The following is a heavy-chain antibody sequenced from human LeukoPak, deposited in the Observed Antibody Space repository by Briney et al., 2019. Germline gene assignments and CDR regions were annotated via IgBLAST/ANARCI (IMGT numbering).Heavy chain of an antibody. D-gene: IGHD1-14*01. J-gene: IGHJ5*02. CDR1: GYSFTSYW. V-gene: IGHV5-51*01. CDR2: IYPGDSDT. Sequence: GEALKISCKGSGYSFTSYWIGGVRPMPGKGLEWMGVIYPGDSDTRYSPSFQGQVTISADKSISTAYLQWSSLKASDTAMYYCARQRRGTDRPNWFDPWGQGTLVTVSS. CDR3: ARQRRGTDRPNWFDP.